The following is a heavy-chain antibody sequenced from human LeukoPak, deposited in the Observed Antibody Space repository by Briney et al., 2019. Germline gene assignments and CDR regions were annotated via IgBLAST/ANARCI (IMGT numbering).Heavy chain of an antibody. Sequence: SETLSLTCTVSGASITNSAYHWGWIRQPPGKGLEWLGSTNYSGGTHYNPSLKSRATISADKSKNQSSLKLRSVTAADTAVYYCARLWSTDCSGGTCPHQPNYWGQGILVTVSS. D-gene: IGHD2-15*01. CDR3: ARLWSTDCSGGTCPHQPNY. CDR2: TNYSGGT. CDR1: GASITNSAYH. V-gene: IGHV4-39*01. J-gene: IGHJ4*02.